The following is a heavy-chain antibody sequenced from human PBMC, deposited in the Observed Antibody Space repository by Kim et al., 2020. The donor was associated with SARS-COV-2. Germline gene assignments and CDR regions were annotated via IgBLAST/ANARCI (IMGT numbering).Heavy chain of an antibody. D-gene: IGHD3-3*01. CDR1: GFTFSDYY. V-gene: IGHV3-11*01. CDR2: ISSSGSTI. J-gene: IGHJ6*03. Sequence: GGSLRLSCAASGFTFSDYYMSWIRQAPGKGLEWVSYISSSGSTIYYADSVKGRFTISRDNAKNSLYLQMNSLRAEDTAVYYCARESLRDFWRGYYNFYYYYMDVWGKGTTVTVAS. CDR3: ARESLRDFWRGYYNFYYYYMDV.